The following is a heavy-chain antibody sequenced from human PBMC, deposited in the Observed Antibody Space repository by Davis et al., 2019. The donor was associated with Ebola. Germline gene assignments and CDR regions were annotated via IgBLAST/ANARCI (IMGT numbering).Heavy chain of an antibody. V-gene: IGHV1-8*01. CDR3: ARNPGYCSGGSCTFLVN. CDR2: MHPNSGNT. Sequence: AASVKVSCKTSGYTFTSYDISWVRQATGQGLEWMGWMHPNSGNTGYAQKFQGRVIMTRNTSITTAYMELSSLRSEDTAVYYCARNPGYCSGGSCTFLVNWGQGTLVTVSS. D-gene: IGHD2-15*01. J-gene: IGHJ4*02. CDR1: GYTFTSYD.